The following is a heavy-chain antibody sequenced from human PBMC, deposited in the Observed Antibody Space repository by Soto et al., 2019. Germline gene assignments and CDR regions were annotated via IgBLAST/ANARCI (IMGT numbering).Heavy chain of an antibody. D-gene: IGHD1-1*01. CDR2: TIPAFGTA. Sequence: QVHLVQSGAEVKSPGSAVKVSCKVSGAGDTFSNYGLNWMRQAPGQGLEWMGGTIPAFGTANYAQKFQGRVTIAAGTSTPTAYMELSSLRSDDTAVYYCWRHDKTALPPLDSWGQGTLVSVSS. CDR1: GAGDTFSNYG. V-gene: IGHV1-69*06. CDR3: WRHDKTALPPLDS. J-gene: IGHJ4*02.